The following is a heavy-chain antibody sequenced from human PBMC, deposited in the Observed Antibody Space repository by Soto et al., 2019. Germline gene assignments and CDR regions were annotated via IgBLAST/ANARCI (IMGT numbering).Heavy chain of an antibody. V-gene: IGHV3-23*01. CDR2: ISGNGDTT. CDR1: GFTFSSYA. D-gene: IGHD6-6*01. Sequence: HPGGSLRLSCGGSGFTFSSYAMIWVRQAPGKGLEWVSGISGNGDTTYYADSLKGRFSISRANSKNTVYLQMNSLRAEDTAVYYCAKRSPPSDGELFGRPKDWGQGTLVTVSS. CDR3: AKRSPPSDGELFGRPKD. J-gene: IGHJ4*02.